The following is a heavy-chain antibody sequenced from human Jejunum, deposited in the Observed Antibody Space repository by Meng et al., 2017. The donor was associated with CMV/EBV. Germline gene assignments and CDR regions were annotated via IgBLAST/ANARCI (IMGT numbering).Heavy chain of an antibody. Sequence: SGVSVSANYMTWVRQAPGKGLEWVSVFYTGGQTYYADAVKGRFTISRDTSKNTVDLQMNSLRAEDTAVYYCSSFDYAGHPDSFDIWGQGTLGTVSS. V-gene: IGHV3-53*01. J-gene: IGHJ4*01. D-gene: IGHD3-9*01. CDR1: GVSVSANY. CDR3: SSFDYAGHPDSFDI. CDR2: FYTGGQT.